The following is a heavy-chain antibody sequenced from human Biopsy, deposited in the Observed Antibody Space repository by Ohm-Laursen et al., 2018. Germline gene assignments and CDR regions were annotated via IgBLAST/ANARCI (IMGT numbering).Heavy chain of an antibody. CDR3: ARDAVARGASFFDF. Sequence: SSVKVSCKASGYTFGNYGISWVRQAPGQGLERMGWISVYNGNTDYPHKFQGRVTLTTDTSTSTAYMELRSLTSDDTAIYYCARDAVARGASFFDFWGQGTSVTVSS. D-gene: IGHD4/OR15-4a*01. CDR2: ISVYNGNT. CDR1: GYTFGNYG. J-gene: IGHJ4*02. V-gene: IGHV1-18*01.